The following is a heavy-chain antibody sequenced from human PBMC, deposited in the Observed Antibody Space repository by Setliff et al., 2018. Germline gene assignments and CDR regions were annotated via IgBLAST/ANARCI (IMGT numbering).Heavy chain of an antibody. V-gene: IGHV4-34*01. CDR1: GQSFSDYY. CDR3: ASGVPNYDFWSGYYTGSYWFDP. J-gene: IGHJ5*02. D-gene: IGHD3-3*01. CDR2: IYHSGST. Sequence: SETLSLTCAIYGQSFSDYYWSWVRQPPGKGLEWIGEIYHSGSTNYNPSLKSRVTISVDTSKNQFSMKLSSVTAADTAVYYCASGVPNYDFWSGYYTGSYWFDPWGQGTLVTVSS.